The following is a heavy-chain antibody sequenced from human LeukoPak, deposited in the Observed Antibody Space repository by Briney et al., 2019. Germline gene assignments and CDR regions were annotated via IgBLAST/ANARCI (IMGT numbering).Heavy chain of an antibody. CDR1: GGSISSYF. CDR3: ARFYSSSYYYYYMDV. J-gene: IGHJ6*03. V-gene: IGHV4-59*01. CDR2: IYYSGST. D-gene: IGHD6-13*01. Sequence: SETLSLTCTVSGGSISSYFWSWIRQPPGKGLEWIGYIYYSGSTNYSPSLKSRVTISLDTSKNHFSLKLTSVTAADTAVYYCARFYSSSYYYYYMDVWGKGTTVTISS.